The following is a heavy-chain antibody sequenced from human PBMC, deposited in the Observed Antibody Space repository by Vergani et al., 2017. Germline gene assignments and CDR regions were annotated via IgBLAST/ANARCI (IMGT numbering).Heavy chain of an antibody. CDR3: ASEKYYSYSTSHFRGRYFDV. J-gene: IGHJ2*01. V-gene: IGHV4-39*01. D-gene: IGHD3-16*01. CDR2: IYNSGNG. CDR1: GDSIISRSYY. Sequence: QMQLQESGPGLVKASETLSLTCTVSGDSIISRSYYWGWIRQPPGKGLEWIGSIYNSGNGDSSSSLKSRVTISADTSKNQFSLRLTSVTAADTAVYYCASEKYYSYSTSHFRGRYFDVWGGGTLVTVPS.